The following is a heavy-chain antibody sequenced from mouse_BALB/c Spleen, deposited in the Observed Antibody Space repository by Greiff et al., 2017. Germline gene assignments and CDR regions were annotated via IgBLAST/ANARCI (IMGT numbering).Heavy chain of an antibody. V-gene: IGHV3-5*02. CDR1: GISITTGNYR. CDR3: ARDGDYDWYFDV. D-gene: IGHD2-4*01. Sequence: VQLQQSGPGLVKPSQTVSLTCTVTGISITTGNYRWSWIRQFPGNKLEWIGYIYYSGTITYNPSLTSRTTITRDTSKNQFFLEMNSLTAEDTATYYCARDGDYDWYFDVWGAGTTVTVSS. J-gene: IGHJ1*01. CDR2: IYYSGTI.